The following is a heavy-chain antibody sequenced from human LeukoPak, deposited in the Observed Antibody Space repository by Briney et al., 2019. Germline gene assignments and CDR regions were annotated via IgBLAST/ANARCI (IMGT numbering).Heavy chain of an antibody. CDR1: GGSISSSSYH. CDR2: IYYRGTT. CDR3: ARLTEGNTYGHEGTFDY. V-gene: IGHV4-39*01. Sequence: SETLSPTCTVSGGSISSSSYHWGWIRQPPGKGLEWIGSIYYRGTTYYNPSLKSRVTISVDTSKNQFSLKLSSVTAGDTAVYYCARLTEGNTYGHEGTFDYWGQGTLVTVSS. J-gene: IGHJ4*02. D-gene: IGHD5-18*01.